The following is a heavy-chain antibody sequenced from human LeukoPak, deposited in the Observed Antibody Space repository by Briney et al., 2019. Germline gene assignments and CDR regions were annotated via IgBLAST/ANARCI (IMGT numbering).Heavy chain of an antibody. CDR3: AGPLGSAYFQH. V-gene: IGHV3-23*01. J-gene: IGHJ1*01. CDR2: ISPGGGTT. D-gene: IGHD7-27*01. Sequence: GGSLRLSCAVSGFAFGSEAMSWVRQSPARGLEWVASISPGGGTTYYADYVKGRFTISRDNAKNSLYLQMNSLRAEDTAVYYCAGPLGSAYFQHWGQGTLVTVSS. CDR1: GFAFGSEA.